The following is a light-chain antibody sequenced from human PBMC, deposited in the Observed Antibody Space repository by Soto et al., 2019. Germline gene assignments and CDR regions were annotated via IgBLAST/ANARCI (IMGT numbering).Light chain of an antibody. CDR3: QQYGSSLTWT. Sequence: EIVLTQSPGTLSLSPGERATLSCRASQSVSSRYLAWYQQKPGQAPRLLIYGASSRATGIPDRFSGSGSGTDFTLTISRLEPEDFAGYYCQQYGSSLTWTFGQGTKVEIK. J-gene: IGKJ1*01. CDR2: GAS. V-gene: IGKV3-20*01. CDR1: QSVSSRY.